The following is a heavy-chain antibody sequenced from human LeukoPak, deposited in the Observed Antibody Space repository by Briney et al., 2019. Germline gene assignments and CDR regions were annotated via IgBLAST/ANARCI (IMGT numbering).Heavy chain of an antibody. J-gene: IGHJ6*03. CDR2: IKQDGSEK. V-gene: IGHV3-7*01. CDR1: GFTLSNYW. CDR3: TCNYGRNYIYYYLDV. Sequence: GGSLRLSCAASGFTLSNYWMTWVRQAPGKGLEWVANIKQDGSEKFYVDSVKGRFTISRDNAKNSLYLQMNSLRAEDTAVYYCTCNYGRNYIYYYLDVWGKGTTVTVSS. D-gene: IGHD3-10*01.